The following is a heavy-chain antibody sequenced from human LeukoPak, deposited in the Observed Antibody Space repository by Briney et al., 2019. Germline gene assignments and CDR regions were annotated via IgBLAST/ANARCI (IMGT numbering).Heavy chain of an antibody. Sequence: SVKVSCKASGGTFSSYAISWVRQAPGQGLEWMGRIIPILGIANYAQKFQDRVTMTSDSSTTTAFMELSSLTSEDTALYYCARGLRDGLTGNDVLDVWGLGTMVIVTS. CDR3: ARGLRDGLTGNDVLDV. D-gene: IGHD3-9*01. CDR2: IIPILGIA. J-gene: IGHJ3*01. CDR1: GGTFSSYA. V-gene: IGHV1-69*04.